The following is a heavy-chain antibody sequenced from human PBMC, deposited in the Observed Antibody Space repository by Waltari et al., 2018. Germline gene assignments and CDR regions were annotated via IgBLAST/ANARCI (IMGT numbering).Heavy chain of an antibody. D-gene: IGHD5-18*01. Sequence: EMKLLDSGGGLVQAGESLRLSCVGSGFSFSNYALRWVRQAPGKGLQWVSVISGSGDATVYEDSVKDRVTISRDNSKNTLYLEMSSLRPEDTAVYFCARDLWIQLWGYYFDHWGQGTLVTVSS. V-gene: IGHV3-23*01. CDR2: ISGSGDAT. CDR3: ARDLWIQLWGYYFDH. J-gene: IGHJ4*02. CDR1: GFSFSNYA.